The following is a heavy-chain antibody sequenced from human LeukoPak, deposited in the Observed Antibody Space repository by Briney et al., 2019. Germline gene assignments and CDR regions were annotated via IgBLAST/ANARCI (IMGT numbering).Heavy chain of an antibody. CDR1: GFTFSSYA. Sequence: PGGSLGLSCAASGFTFSSYAMTWVRQAPGKGLEWVSGISGSGGSTDYADSVRGRFTISRDNSKNTLYLQMNSLRVDDTAVYYCAKGPEFYYDSSGRNYFDYWGQGTLVTVAS. CDR3: AKGPEFYYDSSGRNYFDY. V-gene: IGHV3-23*01. CDR2: ISGSGGST. D-gene: IGHD3-22*01. J-gene: IGHJ4*02.